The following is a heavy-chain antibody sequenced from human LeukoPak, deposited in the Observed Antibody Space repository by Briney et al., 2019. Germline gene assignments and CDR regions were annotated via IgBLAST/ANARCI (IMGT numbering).Heavy chain of an antibody. CDR1: GFTFSSYG. D-gene: IGHD2-2*01. J-gene: IGHJ4*02. Sequence: PGGSLRLSCAASGFTFSSYGMHWVRQAPGKGLEWVAVIWYDGSNKYYADSVKGRFTISRDNSKNTLYLQMNSLRAEDTAVYYCARDLCSSSNCYLDYWGQGTLVTASS. V-gene: IGHV3-33*01. CDR2: IWYDGSNK. CDR3: ARDLCSSSNCYLDY.